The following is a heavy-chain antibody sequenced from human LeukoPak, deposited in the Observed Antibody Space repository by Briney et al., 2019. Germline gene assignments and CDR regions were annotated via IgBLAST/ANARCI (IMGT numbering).Heavy chain of an antibody. CDR3: AKDRTAALYYFDS. CDR2: IWYDGSNK. D-gene: IGHD6-13*01. CDR1: GFTFSSYG. Sequence: GGSLRLSCAASGFTFSSYGMHWVRQAPGKGLEWVAVIWYDGSNKYYADSVKGRFTISRDNSKNTLYLQMNSLRAEATAVYYCAKDRTAALYYFDSWGQGTLVTVSS. V-gene: IGHV3-33*06. J-gene: IGHJ4*02.